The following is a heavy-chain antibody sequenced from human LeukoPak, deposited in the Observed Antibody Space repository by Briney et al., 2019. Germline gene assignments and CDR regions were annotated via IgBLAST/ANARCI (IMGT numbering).Heavy chain of an antibody. CDR2: IYDSGST. CDR1: GGSIYSGAYY. J-gene: IGHJ4*02. Sequence: SETLSLTCAVSGGSIYSGAYYWSWIRPLPGKGLEWIGYIYDSGSTFYNPSLKSRVSISIDTSKNQFSLSLRSVTAADTAVYYCARGGHDYGDYGYWGQGRLVTVSS. D-gene: IGHD4-17*01. CDR3: ARGGHDYGDYGY. V-gene: IGHV4-31*11.